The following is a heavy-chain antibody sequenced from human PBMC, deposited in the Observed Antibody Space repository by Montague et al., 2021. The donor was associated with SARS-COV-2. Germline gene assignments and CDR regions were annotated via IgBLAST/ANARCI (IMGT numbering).Heavy chain of an antibody. CDR2: IKQDGSEK. J-gene: IGHJ6*02. CDR3: ARDGFGGNSGCYYYGMDV. D-gene: IGHD4-23*01. V-gene: IGHV3-7*03. Sequence: SLRLSCAASGFTFSSYWMSWVRQAPGKGLEWVANIKQDGSEKYYVDSVKGRFTISRDNAKNSLYLQMNSLRAEDTAVYYCARDGFGGNSGCYYYGMDVWGQGTTVTVSS. CDR1: GFTFSSYW.